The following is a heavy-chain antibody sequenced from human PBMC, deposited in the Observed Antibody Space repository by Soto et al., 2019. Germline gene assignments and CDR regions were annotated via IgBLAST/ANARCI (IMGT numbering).Heavy chain of an antibody. Sequence: QVQLVQSGAEVKKPGASVKVSCKASGYTFTTYGVYWLRQAPGQGTEWMGWINVYNGNTMYAQNLQGIVTMTTDTSTNTAYLELRSLRSGDTAVYYCARGRALVSGDRVLGYWGLGTLVTVSS. J-gene: IGHJ4*02. D-gene: IGHD2-21*02. V-gene: IGHV1-18*01. CDR3: ARGRALVSGDRVLGY. CDR2: INVYNGNT. CDR1: GYTFTTYG.